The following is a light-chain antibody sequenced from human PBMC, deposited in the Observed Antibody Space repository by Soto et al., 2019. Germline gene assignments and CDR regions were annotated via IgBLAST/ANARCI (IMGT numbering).Light chain of an antibody. Sequence: QSALTQPASVSGSPGQSITISCTGTSSDVGGYNYVSWYQQHPGKAPKLMIYDVSNRPSGASNRFSGSKSGNTASLTISGLQDEDEADYYCSSYTSSSPYVFGTGTKLTVL. CDR1: SSDVGGYNY. CDR3: SSYTSSSPYV. V-gene: IGLV2-14*01. CDR2: DVS. J-gene: IGLJ1*01.